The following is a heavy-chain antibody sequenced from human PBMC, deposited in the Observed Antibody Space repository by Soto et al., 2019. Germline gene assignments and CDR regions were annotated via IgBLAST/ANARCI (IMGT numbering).Heavy chain of an antibody. CDR2: IIPIFGTA. D-gene: IGHD6-13*01. J-gene: IGHJ4*02. CDR1: GGTFSSYA. Sequence: GASVKVSCKASGGTFSSYAICWVRQAPGQGLEWMGGIIPIFGTANYAQKFQGRVTITADESTSTAYMELSSLRSEDTAVYYCASSHRYSSSSFDYWGQGTLVTVSS. CDR3: ASSHRYSSSSFDY. V-gene: IGHV1-69*13.